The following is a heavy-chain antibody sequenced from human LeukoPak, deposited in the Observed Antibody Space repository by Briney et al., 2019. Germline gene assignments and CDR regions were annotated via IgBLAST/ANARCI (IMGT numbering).Heavy chain of an antibody. J-gene: IGHJ4*02. Sequence: MTGGSLRLSCAASGFTFSSYAMSWVRQAPGKGLEWVSSISGSSSYIHYADSVKGRFTISRDNAKNSVYLQMNSLRAEDTALYYCARVLGASEDYLWGSFRFWGQGTLVTVSS. CDR2: ISGSSSYI. V-gene: IGHV3-21*06. D-gene: IGHD3-16*02. CDR3: ARVLGASEDYLWGSFRF. CDR1: GFTFSSYA.